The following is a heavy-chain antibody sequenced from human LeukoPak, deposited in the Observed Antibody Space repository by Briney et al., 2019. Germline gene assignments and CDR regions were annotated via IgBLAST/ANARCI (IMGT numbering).Heavy chain of an antibody. CDR2: IRTKANNYAT. CDR3: SSGLSVRRSNNTPVDY. D-gene: IGHD1-1*01. V-gene: IGHV3-73*01. Sequence: GGSLRLSCTASGFTFSGSAMHWVRQASGKGLEWVGRIRTKANNYATVYAASVKGRFTISRDDSKNTAYLQMNSLKTEDTAVFYCSSGLSVRRSNNTPVDYWGQGTLVTVSS. J-gene: IGHJ4*02. CDR1: GFTFSGSA.